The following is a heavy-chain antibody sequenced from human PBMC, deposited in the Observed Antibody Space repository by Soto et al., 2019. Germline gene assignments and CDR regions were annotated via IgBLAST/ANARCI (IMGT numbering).Heavy chain of an antibody. D-gene: IGHD6-6*01. J-gene: IGHJ6*02. CDR1: AA. V-gene: IGHV6-1*01. Sequence: AAWNWIRQSPSRGLEWLGRTYFRSKWNYDYAESVKSRLTITPDTTNNQISLQLNSVIPEDAAVYYCVRQPLANLALYGMDVWGQGTTVTVSS. CDR2: TYFRSKWNY. CDR3: VRQPLANLALYGMDV.